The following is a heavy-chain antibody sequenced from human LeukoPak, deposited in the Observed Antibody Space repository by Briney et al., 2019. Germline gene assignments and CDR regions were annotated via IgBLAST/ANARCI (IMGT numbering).Heavy chain of an antibody. D-gene: IGHD3-10*01. CDR1: SGSISTFY. Sequence: SETLSLTCTVSSGSISTFYWSWIRQPPGKGLEWIGYIYYNGITNYNPSLKSRVTISVDTSKNQFSLKLTSVTAADTAVYYCARDLWFGGPRGAFDIWGQRTMVTVSS. CDR2: IYYNGIT. V-gene: IGHV4-59*01. CDR3: ARDLWFGGPRGAFDI. J-gene: IGHJ3*02.